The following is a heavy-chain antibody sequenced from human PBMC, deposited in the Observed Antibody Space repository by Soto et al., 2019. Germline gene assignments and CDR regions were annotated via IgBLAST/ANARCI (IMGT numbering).Heavy chain of an antibody. CDR1: GGTFSSYA. J-gene: IGHJ4*02. V-gene: IGHV1-69*01. D-gene: IGHD4-17*01. CDR2: IIPIFGTA. CDR3: ARGPDYGDYFDRGYFDY. Sequence: QVQLVQSGAEVKKPGSSVKVSCKASGGTFSSYAISWVRQAPGQWLEWMGGIIPIFGTANYAQKFQGRVTITADESTSTAYMELSSLRSEDTAVYYCARGPDYGDYFDRGYFDYWGQGTLVTVSS.